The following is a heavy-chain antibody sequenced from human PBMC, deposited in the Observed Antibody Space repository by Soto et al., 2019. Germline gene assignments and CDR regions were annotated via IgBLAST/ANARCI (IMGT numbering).Heavy chain of an antibody. CDR1: GGSISSYF. D-gene: IGHD6-13*01. V-gene: IGHV4-59*01. Sequence: SETLSLTCTVSGGSISSYFYIWVRQPPGKGLEWIGSVYYTGTTDYNPSLKSRVTISVDTSKTRFSLNLRSVTAADTAVYYCARDLAAVPRAFDYWGRGTLVTVSS. J-gene: IGHJ4*02. CDR2: VYYTGTT. CDR3: ARDLAAVPRAFDY.